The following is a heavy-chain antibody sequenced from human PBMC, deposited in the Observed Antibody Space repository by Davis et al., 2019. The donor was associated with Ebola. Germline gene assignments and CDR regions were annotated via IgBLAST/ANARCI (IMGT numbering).Heavy chain of an antibody. Sequence: PGGSLRLSCAATGFTFSSNSMNWVRQAPGKGLEWVSSITSDSGRTSYAESVKGRFTISRDNAKNSLYLQMNSLRAEDTAVYYCARVPAAAGRGDNWLDPWGQGTLVTVSS. V-gene: IGHV3-21*01. CDR2: ITSDSGRT. CDR1: GFTFSSNS. CDR3: ARVPAAAGRGDNWLDP. J-gene: IGHJ5*02. D-gene: IGHD6-13*01.